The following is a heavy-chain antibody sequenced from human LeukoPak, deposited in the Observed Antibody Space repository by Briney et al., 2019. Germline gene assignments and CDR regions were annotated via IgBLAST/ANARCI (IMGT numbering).Heavy chain of an antibody. V-gene: IGHV3-11*01. Sequence: GGSLRLSCAASGFTFSDYYMSWIRQAPGKGLEWVSYISSSGSTIYYADSVKGRFTISRDNSKNTLYLQMNSLRAEDTAVYYCAKEEGSIWFGELFKGYYFDYWGQGTLVTVSS. D-gene: IGHD3-10*01. CDR2: ISSSGSTI. J-gene: IGHJ4*02. CDR1: GFTFSDYY. CDR3: AKEEGSIWFGELFKGYYFDY.